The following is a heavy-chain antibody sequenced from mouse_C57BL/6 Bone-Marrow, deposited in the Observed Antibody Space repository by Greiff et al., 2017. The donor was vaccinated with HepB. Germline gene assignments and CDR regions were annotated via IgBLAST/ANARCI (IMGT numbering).Heavy chain of an antibody. CDR1: GFTFSDFY. V-gene: IGHV7-1*01. J-gene: IGHJ4*01. CDR2: SRNKANDYTT. CDR3: ARVISLAMDY. Sequence: EVKLVESGGGLVQSGRSLRLSCATSGFTFSDFYMEWVRQAPGKGLEWIAASRNKANDYTTEYSASVKGRFIVSRDTSQSILYLQMNALRAEDTAIYYCARVISLAMDYWGQGTSVTVSS.